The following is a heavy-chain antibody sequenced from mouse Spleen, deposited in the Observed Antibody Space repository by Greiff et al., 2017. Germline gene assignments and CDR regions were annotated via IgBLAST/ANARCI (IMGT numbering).Heavy chain of an antibody. V-gene: IGHV14-3*02. Sequence: SGAELVKPGASVKLSCTASGFNIKDTYMHWVKQRPEQGLEWIGRIDPANGNTKYDPKFQGKATITADTSSNTAYLQLSSLTSEDTAVYYCARDDGYYVWFAYWGQGTLVTVSA. CDR1: GFNIKDTY. J-gene: IGHJ3*01. D-gene: IGHD2-3*01. CDR2: IDPANGNT. CDR3: ARDDGYYVWFAY.